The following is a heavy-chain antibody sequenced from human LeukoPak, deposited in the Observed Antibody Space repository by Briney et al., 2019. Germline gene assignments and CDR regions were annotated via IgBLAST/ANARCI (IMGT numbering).Heavy chain of an antibody. CDR1: GFTFSNYA. D-gene: IGHD6-13*01. V-gene: IGHV3-23*01. J-gene: IGHJ4*02. CDR3: AKQSAGSAAWYSLHYDF. CDR2: VDGGGGGT. Sequence: PGGSLRLSCAASGFTFSNYAMTWVRQAPGRGLEWVSSVDGGGGGTYYADSVKGRFTISRDNSKDTLYLQMNGLRAEDTAVYFCAKQSAGSAAWYSLHYDFWGQGTLVTVSS.